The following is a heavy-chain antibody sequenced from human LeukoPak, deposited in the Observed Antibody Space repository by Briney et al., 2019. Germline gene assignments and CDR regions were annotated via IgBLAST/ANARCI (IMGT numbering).Heavy chain of an antibody. CDR3: AFGRYPFDY. D-gene: IGHD3-16*02. CDR1: GFTFSSYS. J-gene: IGHJ4*02. V-gene: IGHV3-66*01. CDR2: IHSGGTI. Sequence: GGSLRLSCAASGFTFSSYSMNWVRQAPVKGLEWVSLIHSGGTIYYTDSVKGRFTISRDNSKNTLYLQMNSLTIEDTAVYYCAFGRYPFDYWGQGTLVTVSS.